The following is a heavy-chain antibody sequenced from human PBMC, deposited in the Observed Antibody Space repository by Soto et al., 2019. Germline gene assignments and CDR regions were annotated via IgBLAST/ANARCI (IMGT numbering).Heavy chain of an antibody. V-gene: IGHV3-66*01. Sequence: GGSLRLSCAASGFTVSSNYMSWVRQAPGKGLEWVSVIYSGGSTYYADSVKGRFTISRDNSKNTLYLQMNSLRAEDTAVYYCARTPYYYDTYDYWGQGTLVTVSS. D-gene: IGHD3-22*01. CDR3: ARTPYYYDTYDY. CDR2: IYSGGST. CDR1: GFTVSSNY. J-gene: IGHJ4*02.